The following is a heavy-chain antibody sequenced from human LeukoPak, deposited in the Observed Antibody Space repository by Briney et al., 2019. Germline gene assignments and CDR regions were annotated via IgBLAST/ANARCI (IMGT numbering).Heavy chain of an antibody. V-gene: IGHV3-30*02. Sequence: GGSLRLSCAASGFTFSSYGIHWVRQAPGKGLEWVAFIRYDGSNKWYADSVKGRFTISRDNSKNTLYLQMNSLRAEDTAVFYCAKGAVPAARFSYHYYYMDVGGKGTTVTVSS. CDR1: GFTFSSYG. CDR2: IRYDGSNK. J-gene: IGHJ6*03. CDR3: AKGAVPAARFSYHYYYMDV. D-gene: IGHD2-2*01.